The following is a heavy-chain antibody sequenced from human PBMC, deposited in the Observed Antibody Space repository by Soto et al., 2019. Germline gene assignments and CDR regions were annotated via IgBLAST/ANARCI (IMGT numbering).Heavy chain of an antibody. CDR3: ARDSGPNYYYYGMDV. V-gene: IGHV4-31*03. CDR2: IYYSGST. J-gene: IGHJ6*02. Sequence: SETLSLTCTVSGGSISSGGYYWSWIRQHPGKGLEWIGYIYYSGSTYYNPSLKSRVTISVDTSKNQFSLKLSSVTAADTAVYYCARDSGPNYYYYGMDVWGQGTTVT. CDR1: GGSISSGGYY. D-gene: IGHD3-10*01.